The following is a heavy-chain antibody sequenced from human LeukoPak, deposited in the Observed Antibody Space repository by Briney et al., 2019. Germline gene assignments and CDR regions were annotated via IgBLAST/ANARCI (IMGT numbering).Heavy chain of an antibody. Sequence: GGSLRLSCAASGFTFSSYAMGWVRQAPGKGLEWVGFIRSKAYGGTTEYAASVKGRFTISRDDSKSIAYLQMNSLKTEDTAVYYCTREGDYYDSSGYYVPFDYWGQGTLVTVSS. J-gene: IGHJ4*02. V-gene: IGHV3-49*04. CDR2: IRSKAYGGTT. CDR1: GFTFSSYA. CDR3: TREGDYYDSSGYYVPFDY. D-gene: IGHD3-22*01.